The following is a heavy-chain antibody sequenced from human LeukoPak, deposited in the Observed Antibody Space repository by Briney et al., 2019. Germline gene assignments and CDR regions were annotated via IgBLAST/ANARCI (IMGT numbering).Heavy chain of an antibody. CDR1: GLTVSSNY. Sequence: PGGSLRLSCAASGLTVSSNYMSWVRQAPGKGLEWVSLIYSGGSTYSADSVKGRFTISRDNSKNTLYLQMNSLRAEDTAVYYCAGYTYGYLNAFDIWGQGTMVTVSS. CDR3: AGYTYGYLNAFDI. J-gene: IGHJ3*02. CDR2: IYSGGST. D-gene: IGHD5-18*01. V-gene: IGHV3-53*01.